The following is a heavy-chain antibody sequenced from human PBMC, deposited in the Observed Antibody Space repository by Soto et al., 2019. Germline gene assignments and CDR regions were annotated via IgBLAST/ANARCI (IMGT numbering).Heavy chain of an antibody. Sequence: SVKVSCKSSGGTFSSYTISWVRQAPGQGLEWMGRIIPILGIANYAQKFQGRVTITADKSTSTAYMELSSLRSEDTAVYYCARDERDYDILTELPSYYFAYWGQGTLVTVSS. CDR3: ARDERDYDILTELPSYYFAY. CDR1: GGTFSSYT. CDR2: IIPILGIA. D-gene: IGHD3-9*01. J-gene: IGHJ4*02. V-gene: IGHV1-69*04.